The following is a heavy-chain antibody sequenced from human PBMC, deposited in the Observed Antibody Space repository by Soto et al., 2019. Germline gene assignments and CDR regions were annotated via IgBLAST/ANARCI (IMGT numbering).Heavy chain of an antibody. CDR1: GGSISSYY. Sequence: SETLSLTCTVSGGSISSYYWSWIRQPPGKGLEWIGYIYYSGSTNYNPSLKSRVTISVDTSKNQFSLKLSSVTAADTAVYYCASSVFSSWPLILPFYYYMDVWGKGTTVTVSS. CDR2: IYYSGST. CDR3: ASSVFSSWPLILPFYYYMDV. J-gene: IGHJ6*03. V-gene: IGHV4-59*01. D-gene: IGHD3-16*01.